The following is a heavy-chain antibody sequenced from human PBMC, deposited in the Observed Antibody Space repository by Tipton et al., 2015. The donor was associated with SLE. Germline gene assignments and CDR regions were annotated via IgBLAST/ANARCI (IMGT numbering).Heavy chain of an antibody. CDR1: GYSFTSYW. V-gene: IGHV5-51*03. J-gene: IGHJ4*02. CDR2: INPGDSDT. D-gene: IGHD6-6*01. Sequence: QSGAEVKKPGESLKISCKGSGYSFTSYWIDWVRQMPGKGLEGMGIINPGDSDTTYSPSFQGQVTISADKSTSTAYLQWSSLKASDTAMYYCARRREYSSSRGAFDYWGQGTLVTVSS. CDR3: ARRREYSSSRGAFDY.